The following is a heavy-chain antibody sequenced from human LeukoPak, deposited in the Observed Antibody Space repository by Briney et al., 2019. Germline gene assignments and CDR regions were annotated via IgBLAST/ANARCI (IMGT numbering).Heavy chain of an antibody. J-gene: IGHJ4*02. V-gene: IGHV3-23*01. CDR2: VSASGGSA. CDR1: GFSSSSYA. Sequence: GGSLRLSCAASGFSSSSYAMSWVRQAPGKGLEWVSGVSASGGSAYYADSVKGRFTISRDNSKNTLYLQMNSLRAEDTAVYFCAKGFNYYASGSHFDSWGQGTLVTVSS. D-gene: IGHD3-10*01. CDR3: AKGFNYYASGSHFDS.